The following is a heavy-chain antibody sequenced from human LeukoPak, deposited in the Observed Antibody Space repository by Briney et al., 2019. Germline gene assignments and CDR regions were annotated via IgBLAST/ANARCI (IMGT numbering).Heavy chain of an antibody. J-gene: IGHJ3*02. V-gene: IGHV4-61*02. CDR2: ISTRGTT. D-gene: IGHD6-13*01. CDR1: GDSISSGPYY. Sequence: PSETLSLTCTVSGDSISSGPYYWNWFRQPARKGLEWIERISTRGTTYYNPPLKSRLTLSIDMSNNQFSLSLHSVTAGDTAIYYCARDLFRGDSGSWFEAFDIWGRGTMVTVSS. CDR3: ARDLFRGDSGSWFEAFDI.